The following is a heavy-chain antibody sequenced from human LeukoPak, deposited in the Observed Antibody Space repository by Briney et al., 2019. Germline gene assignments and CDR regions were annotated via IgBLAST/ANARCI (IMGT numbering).Heavy chain of an antibody. Sequence: GASVKVSCKASGGTFSSYAISWVRQAPGQGLEWMGWISAYNGNTNYAQKLQGRVTMTTDTSTSTAYMELRSLRSDDTAVYYCARDVRNYYGSGSYWFDPWGQGTLVTVSS. CDR1: GGTFSSYA. V-gene: IGHV1-18*01. J-gene: IGHJ5*02. CDR2: ISAYNGNT. D-gene: IGHD3-10*01. CDR3: ARDVRNYYGSGSYWFDP.